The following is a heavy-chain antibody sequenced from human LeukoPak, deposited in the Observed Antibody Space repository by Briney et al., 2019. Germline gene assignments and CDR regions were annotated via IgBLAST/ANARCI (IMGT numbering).Heavy chain of an antibody. Sequence: GGSLRLSCAASGFTFSNAWMSWVRQAPGKGLEWVGRIKSKTDGGTTDYAALVKGRFTISRDDSKNTLYLQMNSLKTEDTAVYYCTTVGYYGSGYYFDYWGQGTLVTVSS. V-gene: IGHV3-15*01. J-gene: IGHJ4*02. D-gene: IGHD3-10*01. CDR2: IKSKTDGGTT. CDR3: TTVGYYGSGYYFDY. CDR1: GFTFSNAW.